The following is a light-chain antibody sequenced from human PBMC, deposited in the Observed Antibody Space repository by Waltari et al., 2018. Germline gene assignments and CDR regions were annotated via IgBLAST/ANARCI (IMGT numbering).Light chain of an antibody. CDR1: QDITNY. CDR2: DAS. CDR3: QRYDNLPMFA. J-gene: IGKJ3*01. Sequence: IQLTQSPSSLSASVGDRVTITCRASQDITNYLNWYQQKPGKAPKLLIHDASKLESGVPSRFSGSQSGTYFTLTITSLQPEDIATYYCQRYDNLPMFAFGPGIKVDIK. V-gene: IGKV1-33*01.